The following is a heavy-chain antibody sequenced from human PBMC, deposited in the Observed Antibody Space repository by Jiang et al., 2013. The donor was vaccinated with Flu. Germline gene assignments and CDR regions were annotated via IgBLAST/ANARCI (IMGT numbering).Heavy chain of an antibody. CDR1: GFTFSSYA. J-gene: IGHJ4*02. CDR3: AKASGDWADFDY. CDR2: ISGSGIIT. V-gene: IGHV3-23*04. D-gene: IGHD2-21*02. Sequence: QLVESGGGLVQPGGSLRLSCAASGFTFSSYAMSWVRQAPGKGLEWVSTISGSGIITYYADSVKGRFTISRDNSKNTLYLQMNSLRAEDTAVYYCAKASGDWADFDYWGQGTLVTVSS.